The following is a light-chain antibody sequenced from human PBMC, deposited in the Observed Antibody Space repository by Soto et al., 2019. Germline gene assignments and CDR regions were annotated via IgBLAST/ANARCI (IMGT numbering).Light chain of an antibody. J-gene: IGLJ3*02. CDR1: NSDVGGYNY. Sequence: QSALTQPASVSGSPGQSITISCTGTNSDVGGYNYVSWYQQYPGKAPKLMIYEVSNRPSGVSNLFSGSKSGNTASLTISGLQAEDEADYYCSSYTSSILVFGGGTKLTVL. CDR3: SSYTSSILV. CDR2: EVS. V-gene: IGLV2-14*01.